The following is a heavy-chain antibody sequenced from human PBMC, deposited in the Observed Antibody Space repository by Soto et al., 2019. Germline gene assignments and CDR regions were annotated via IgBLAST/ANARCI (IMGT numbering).Heavy chain of an antibody. V-gene: IGHV3-9*01. Sequence: EVQLVASGGGLVHPGRSLRLSCVASGFIFDDHVMHWVRQVPGKGLEWVGHITWDGYSIGYGGSVRGRFTISRDNAKNTLYLQMNSLRPEDTALYYCARSWSGSTSGRVDVWGQGTTVTVSS. CDR3: ARSWSGSTSGRVDV. D-gene: IGHD3-3*01. CDR1: GFIFDDHV. J-gene: IGHJ6*02. CDR2: ITWDGYSI.